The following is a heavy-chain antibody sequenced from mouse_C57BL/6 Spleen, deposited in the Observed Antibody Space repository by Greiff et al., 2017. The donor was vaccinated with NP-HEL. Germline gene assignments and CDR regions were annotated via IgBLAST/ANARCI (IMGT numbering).Heavy chain of an antibody. Sequence: QVQLKQPGAELVMPGASVKLSCKASGYTFTSYWMHWVKQRPGQGLEWIGEIDPSDSYTNYNQKFKGKSTLTVDKSSSTAYMQLSSLTSEDSAVYYCATGGYYEAMDYWGQGTSVTVSS. V-gene: IGHV1-69*01. CDR3: ATGGYYEAMDY. CDR1: GYTFTSYW. J-gene: IGHJ4*01. D-gene: IGHD2-3*01. CDR2: IDPSDSYT.